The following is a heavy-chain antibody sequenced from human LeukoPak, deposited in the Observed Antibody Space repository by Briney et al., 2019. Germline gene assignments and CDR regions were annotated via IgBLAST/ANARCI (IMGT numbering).Heavy chain of an antibody. V-gene: IGHV4-39*07. Sequence: SETLSHTRTVSGGSISSSSYYGGWIRHPPGKGLEWIGEINHGGSTNYNPSLKSRVTISVDTSKNQFSLKLSSVTAADTAVYYCARVVLLWFGRGDPGWFDPWGQGTLVTVSS. D-gene: IGHD3-10*01. CDR1: GGSISSSSYY. CDR2: INHGGST. J-gene: IGHJ5*02. CDR3: ARVVLLWFGRGDPGWFDP.